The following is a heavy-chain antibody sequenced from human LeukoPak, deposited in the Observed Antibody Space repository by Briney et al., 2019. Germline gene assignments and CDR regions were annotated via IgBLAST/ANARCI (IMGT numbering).Heavy chain of an antibody. CDR2: INPNSGGT. Sequence: GASVKVSCKASGYTFTGYYMHWVRQTPGQGLEWMGWINPNSGGTNYAQKLQGRVTMTTDTSTSTAYMELRSLRSDDTAVYYCARSMVANLGDFDYWGQGTLVTVSS. V-gene: IGHV1-2*02. D-gene: IGHD5-12*01. CDR3: ARSMVANLGDFDY. J-gene: IGHJ4*02. CDR1: GYTFTGYY.